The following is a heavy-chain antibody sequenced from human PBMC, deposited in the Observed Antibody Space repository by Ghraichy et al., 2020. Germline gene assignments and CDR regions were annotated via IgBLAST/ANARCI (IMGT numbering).Heavy chain of an antibody. CDR1: GGSMTSYY. J-gene: IGHJ4*02. CDR2: AHYSGSA. Sequence: SETLSLTCTVSGGSMTSYYWSWIRQPPGKGLQWIGYAHYSGSANYNRSLKSRVTISVDTSKNQFSLRLTSLTAADTAFYYCARRHGSSGSMDYLGQGTLVAFSS. D-gene: IGHD5-12*01. CDR3: ARRHGSSGSMDY. V-gene: IGHV4-59*01.